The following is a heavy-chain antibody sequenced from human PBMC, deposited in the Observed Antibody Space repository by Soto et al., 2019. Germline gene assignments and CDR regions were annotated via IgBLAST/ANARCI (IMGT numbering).Heavy chain of an antibody. Sequence: PVGSLRLSCAASGFTFSSYAMSWVRQAPGKGLEWVSAISGSGGSTYYSDSVKGRFTISRDNSKNTLYLQMNSLRAEDTAVYYCAKAHYYDSRGAFDYWGQGTLVTVSS. J-gene: IGHJ4*02. V-gene: IGHV3-23*01. D-gene: IGHD3-22*01. CDR1: GFTFSSYA. CDR2: ISGSGGST. CDR3: AKAHYYDSRGAFDY.